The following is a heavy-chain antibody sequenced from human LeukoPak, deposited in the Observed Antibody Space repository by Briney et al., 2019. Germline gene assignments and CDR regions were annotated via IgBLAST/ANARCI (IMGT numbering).Heavy chain of an antibody. Sequence: PGGSLRLSCAASGFTFSSYGMHWVRQAPGKGLEWVAVIWYDGGNKYYADSVKGRFSISRDNSKSTLYLQMNTLRAEDTAVYYCARGPSYCGGDCYPQYWGQGTLVTVSS. V-gene: IGHV3-33*01. D-gene: IGHD2-21*02. J-gene: IGHJ4*02. CDR1: GFTFSSYG. CDR3: ARGPSYCGGDCYPQY. CDR2: IWYDGGNK.